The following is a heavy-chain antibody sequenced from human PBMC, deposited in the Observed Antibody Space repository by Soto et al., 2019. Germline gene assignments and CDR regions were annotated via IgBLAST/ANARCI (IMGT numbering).Heavy chain of an antibody. CDR1: GYTFTGYY. CDR3: ARGGEYYYDSSGDYFDY. CDR2: INPNSGGT. D-gene: IGHD3-22*01. J-gene: IGHJ4*02. Sequence: ASVKVSCKASGYTFTGYYMHWVRQAPGQGLEWMGWINPNSGGTNYAQKFQGRVTMTRDTSTSTAYMELSRLRSDDTAVYYCARGGEYYYDSSGDYFDYWGQGTLVTVSS. V-gene: IGHV1-2*02.